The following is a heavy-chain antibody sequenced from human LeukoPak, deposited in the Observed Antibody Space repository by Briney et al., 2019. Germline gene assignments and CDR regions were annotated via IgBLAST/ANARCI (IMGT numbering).Heavy chain of an antibody. CDR1: GYIFTGQF. CDR2: YNPNSGDT. V-gene: IGHV1-2*02. Sequence: ASVKVSCKASGYIFTGQFIHWVRQAPGQGLEWMAMYNPNSGDTTFSQRFQDRVTMTRDTSVNTAFMELSRLTSDDTAVYYCARGGIGRRDGYNPYYFDYWGQGTLVTVSS. CDR3: ARGGIGRRDGYNPYYFDY. D-gene: IGHD5-24*01. J-gene: IGHJ4*02.